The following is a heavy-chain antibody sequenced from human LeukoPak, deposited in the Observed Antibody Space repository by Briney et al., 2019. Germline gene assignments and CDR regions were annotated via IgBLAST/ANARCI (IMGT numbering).Heavy chain of an antibody. CDR3: PGGDIGYFDY. D-gene: IGHD3-16*01. J-gene: IGHJ4*02. V-gene: IGHV1-69*05. Sequence: SVKVSCKASGGTFSSYAISWVRQAPGQGLEWMGRIIPIFGTANYAQKFQGRVTITTDESTSTAYMELSSLRSEDTAVYYCPGGDIGYFDYWGQGTLVTVSS. CDR1: GGTFSSYA. CDR2: IIPIFGTA.